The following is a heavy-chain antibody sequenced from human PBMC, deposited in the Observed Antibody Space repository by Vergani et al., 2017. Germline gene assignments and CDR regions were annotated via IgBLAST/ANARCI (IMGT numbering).Heavy chain of an antibody. D-gene: IGHD6-6*01. CDR2: IIPIFGTA. CDR1: GGTFSSYA. Sequence: QVQLVQSGAEVKKPGYSVKVSCKASGGTFSSYAISWVRQAHGQGLEWMGGIIPIFGTANYEQKFLGRVPITADESTSTAYMELSILRSEDTAVYYCARDRYSSSGWFDPWGQGTLVTVSS. V-gene: IGHV1-69*01. J-gene: IGHJ5*02. CDR3: ARDRYSSSGWFDP.